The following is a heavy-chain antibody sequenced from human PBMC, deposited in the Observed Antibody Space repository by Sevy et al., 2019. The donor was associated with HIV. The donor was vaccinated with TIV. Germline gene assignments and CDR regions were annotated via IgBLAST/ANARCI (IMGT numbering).Heavy chain of an antibody. CDR1: GFTFSSYW. CDR2: IKQDGSEK. V-gene: IGHV3-7*01. Sequence: GGSLRLSCAASGFTFSSYWMSWVRQAPGKGLEWVANIKQDGSEKYYVDSVKGRFTNSRDNAKNSLYLQMNGLRAEDTAGYYCAREIYGMDVWGQGTTVTVSS. CDR3: AREIYGMDV. J-gene: IGHJ6*02.